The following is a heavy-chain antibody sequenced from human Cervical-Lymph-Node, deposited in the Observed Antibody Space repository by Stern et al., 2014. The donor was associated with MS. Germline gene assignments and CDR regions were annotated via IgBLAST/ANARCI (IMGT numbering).Heavy chain of an antibody. CDR1: GFTFSNYW. CDR2: IKGDGTRT. D-gene: IGHD2-21*01. V-gene: IGHV3-74*01. Sequence: EDQLVESGGGSVQPGGSLRLSCAASGFTFSNYWMHWVRQAPGKGLVWVSRIKGDGTRTSYADSVKGRFTISRDNAKDTLYLQMNGLRVEDTAVYYCVRDVVMTIPRAPDGMDVWGQGTTVTVSS. CDR3: VRDVVMTIPRAPDGMDV. J-gene: IGHJ6*02.